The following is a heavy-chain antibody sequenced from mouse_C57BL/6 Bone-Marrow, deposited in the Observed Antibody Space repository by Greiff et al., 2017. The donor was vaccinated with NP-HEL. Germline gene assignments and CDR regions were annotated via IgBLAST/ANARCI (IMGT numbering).Heavy chain of an antibody. V-gene: IGHV1-69*01. CDR3: ATNSYCDY. J-gene: IGHJ2*01. CDR1: GYTFTSYW. Sequence: VQLQQPGAELVMPGASVKLSCKASGYTFTSYWMHWVKQRPGQGLEWIGEIDPSDSYTNYNQKFKGKSTLTVDKSSSTAYMQLSSLTSEDSAVYYCATNSYCDYWGQGTTLTVSS. CDR2: IDPSDSYT. D-gene: IGHD4-1*01.